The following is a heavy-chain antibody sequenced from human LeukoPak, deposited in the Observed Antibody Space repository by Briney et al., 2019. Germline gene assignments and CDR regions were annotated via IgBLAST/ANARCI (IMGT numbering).Heavy chain of an antibody. J-gene: IGHJ5*02. V-gene: IGHV1-8*01. Sequence: VASVKVSCKASGYTFTRYDINWVRQATGQGLEWMGWMNPNSGNTRYAQKFQGRGTITRNTAKSPAYLELSIFDSGDPGVNYCARTRGGWFEPWGEKTQVTVSS. D-gene: IGHD2-15*01. CDR3: ARTRGGWFEP. CDR1: GYTFTRYD. CDR2: MNPNSGNT.